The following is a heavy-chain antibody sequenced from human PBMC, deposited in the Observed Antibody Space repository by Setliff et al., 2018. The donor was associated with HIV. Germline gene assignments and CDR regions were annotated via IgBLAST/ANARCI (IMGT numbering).Heavy chain of an antibody. CDR2: IYYRGST. J-gene: IGHJ6*03. CDR3: ARGRYRSRWYASDHYYIDV. V-gene: IGHV4-39*01. CDR1: DGSISSSSYY. Sequence: SETLSLTCTVSDGSISSSSYYWGWSRQPPGKGLQWIGSIYYRGSTYYNPSLKSRVTISVDTSKNQFSLKLRSVTAADTALYYCARGRYRSRWYASDHYYIDVWVKGTTVTVSS. D-gene: IGHD6-13*01.